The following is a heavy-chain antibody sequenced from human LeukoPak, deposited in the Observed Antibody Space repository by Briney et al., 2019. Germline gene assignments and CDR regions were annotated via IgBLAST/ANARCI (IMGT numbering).Heavy chain of an antibody. V-gene: IGHV4-4*02. CDR1: GGSISSSYW. D-gene: IGHD2-21*02. Sequence: SETLSLTCAVSGGSISSSYWWSWVRQPPGKGLEWIGEVYHSGSTNYRPSLKSRVTLSVDKSKNQFSLRLNSVTAADTAVYYCAGAYCGGDCYSGRTFDIWGQGTMVTVSS. CDR2: VYHSGST. J-gene: IGHJ3*02. CDR3: AGAYCGGDCYSGRTFDI.